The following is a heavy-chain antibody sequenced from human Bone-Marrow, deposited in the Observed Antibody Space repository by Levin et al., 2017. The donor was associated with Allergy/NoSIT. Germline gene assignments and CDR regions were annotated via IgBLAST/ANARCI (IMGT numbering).Heavy chain of an antibody. CDR3: AREAKTNSGYYTFDY. CDR2: IYSSGYT. J-gene: IGHJ4*02. V-gene: IGHV4-59*01. Sequence: PSETLSLTCTVSGASISTDYWSCIRQPPGKGLEWIGFIYSSGYTNYNPSLKSRVTISLDTSKNQFSLHLSSVTAADTAVYYCAREAKTNSGYYTFDYWGQGILVTVSS. D-gene: IGHD3-22*01. CDR1: GASISTDY.